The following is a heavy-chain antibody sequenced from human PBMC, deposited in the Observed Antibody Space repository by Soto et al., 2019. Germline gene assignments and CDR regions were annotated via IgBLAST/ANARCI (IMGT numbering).Heavy chain of an antibody. CDR2: IYSTGTT. Sequence: EVQLVESGGGLIQPGGSLKLSCAASGFTVGNNYMSWVRQAPGKGREWVSLIYSTGTTKYADSVKGRFTVSRDNAKNTLYLKMNSLRAEDTAVYYCAKDGQGSGSHYNSFGYWGQGTLVTVSS. J-gene: IGHJ4*02. CDR1: GFTVGNNY. CDR3: AKDGQGSGSHYNSFGY. V-gene: IGHV3-53*01. D-gene: IGHD3-10*01.